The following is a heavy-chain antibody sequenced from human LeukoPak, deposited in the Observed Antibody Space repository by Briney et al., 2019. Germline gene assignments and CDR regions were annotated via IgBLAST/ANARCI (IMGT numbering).Heavy chain of an antibody. CDR2: IYTTGST. D-gene: IGHD3-22*01. Sequence: SETLSLTCTVSGGSISSYYWSWIRQPAGKGLEWIGRIYTTGSTNYNPSLKSRVTMSVDTSKNQFSLKLSSVTAADTAVYYCARGLGDYYDTSGYEYYFDYWGQGILVTVSS. V-gene: IGHV4-4*07. J-gene: IGHJ4*02. CDR1: GGSISSYY. CDR3: ARGLGDYYDTSGYEYYFDY.